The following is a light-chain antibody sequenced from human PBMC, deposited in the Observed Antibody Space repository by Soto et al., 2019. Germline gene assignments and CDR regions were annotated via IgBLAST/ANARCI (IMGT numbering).Light chain of an antibody. Sequence: EIVMTQSPGTLSVSPGETATLSCRASQSVSSNLAWYQQKPGQAPRLLIHGASTRAPGFPARFSGSGSGTDFTLNISNLEPEDFAVYYCQQRSNWPPTFGQGTRLEI. CDR3: QQRSNWPPT. CDR1: QSVSSN. V-gene: IGKV3-15*01. CDR2: GAS. J-gene: IGKJ5*01.